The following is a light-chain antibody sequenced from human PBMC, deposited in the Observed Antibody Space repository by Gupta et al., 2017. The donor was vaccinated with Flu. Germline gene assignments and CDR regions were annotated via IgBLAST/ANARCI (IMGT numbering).Light chain of an antibody. CDR2: GNN. V-gene: IGLV1-40*01. CDR3: QSYDNSLSGSKV. J-gene: IGLJ3*02. Sequence: QFVLTQPPSVSGAPGQRATISCTGSTSNIGAGYDLHWYQQVPGRAPKRLIFGNNNRPSGVADRFSGSKSGTSASLAIAGLQAEDEADYYCQSYDNSLSGSKVFGGGTKLTVL. CDR1: TSNIGAGYD.